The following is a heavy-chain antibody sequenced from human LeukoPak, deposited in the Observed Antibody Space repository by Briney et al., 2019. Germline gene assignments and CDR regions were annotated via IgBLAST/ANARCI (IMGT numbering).Heavy chain of an antibody. CDR3: ARSRYSGSYPPDY. CDR2: ISSSSSYI. V-gene: IGHV3-21*01. CDR1: GFTFSSYS. Sequence: GGSLRLSFAASGFTFSSYSMNWVRQAPGKGLEWVSSISSSSSYIYYADSVKGRFTISRDNAKNSLYLQMNSLRAEDTAVYYCARSRYSGSYPPDYWGQGTLVTVSS. D-gene: IGHD1-26*01. J-gene: IGHJ4*02.